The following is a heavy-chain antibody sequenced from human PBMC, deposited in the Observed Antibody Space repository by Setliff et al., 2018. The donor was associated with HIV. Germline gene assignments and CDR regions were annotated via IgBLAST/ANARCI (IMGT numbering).Heavy chain of an antibody. Sequence: PSETLSLTCTVSGGSISSYYWSWIRQPPGKGLEWIGYIYYSWSTNYNPSLKSRVTISVDTSKNQFSLKLSSVTAADTAVYYCARGSSWQYYYYYYMDVWGKGTTVTVSS. D-gene: IGHD6-13*01. CDR2: IYYSWST. J-gene: IGHJ6*03. CDR3: ARGSSWQYYYYYYMDV. V-gene: IGHV4-59*01. CDR1: GGSISSYY.